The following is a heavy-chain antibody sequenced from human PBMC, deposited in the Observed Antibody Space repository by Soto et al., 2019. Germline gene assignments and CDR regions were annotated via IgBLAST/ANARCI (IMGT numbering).Heavy chain of an antibody. J-gene: IGHJ4*02. CDR1: GGSFSGYY. D-gene: IGHD5-12*01. CDR2: INHSGST. Sequence: SETLSLTCAVYGGSFSGYYWTWIRQPPGTGLEWIGEINHSGSTNYNPSLKSRVTISVDTSKNQFSLKLTSVTAADTAVYYCARAYGGYADYWGQGALVTVSS. V-gene: IGHV4-34*01. CDR3: ARAYGGYADY.